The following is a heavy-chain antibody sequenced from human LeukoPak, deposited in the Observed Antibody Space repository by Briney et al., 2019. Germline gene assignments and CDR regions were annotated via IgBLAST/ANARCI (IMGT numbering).Heavy chain of an antibody. Sequence: AASVKISCKSSGYSFTSYYMSWVRQAPGQGPEWMGWINPHSGATNYEQNLQGRVTMTRDTSISTTYVELRGLRSDDTAVYYCVRANYYDTFGYADEPYFDYWGQGSLVTVSS. CDR3: VRANYYDTFGYADEPYFDY. V-gene: IGHV1-2*02. D-gene: IGHD3-22*01. CDR1: GYSFTSYY. J-gene: IGHJ4*02. CDR2: INPHSGAT.